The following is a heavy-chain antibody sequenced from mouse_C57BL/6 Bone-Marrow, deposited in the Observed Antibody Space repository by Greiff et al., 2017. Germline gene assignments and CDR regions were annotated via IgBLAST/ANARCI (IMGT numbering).Heavy chain of an antibody. CDR3: AKNDCYYGYYAMDY. V-gene: IGHV2-4*01. CDR1: GFSLTRYG. J-gene: IGHJ4*01. Sequence: SGPGLVQPSQSLSITCTVSGFSLTRYGVHWVRQPPGKGLEWLGVIWSGGSTDYNAAFISRLSISKDNAKSQVFFKMNSLQADDTAIYYCAKNDCYYGYYAMDYWGQGTSVTVSS. D-gene: IGHD2-3*01. CDR2: IWSGGST.